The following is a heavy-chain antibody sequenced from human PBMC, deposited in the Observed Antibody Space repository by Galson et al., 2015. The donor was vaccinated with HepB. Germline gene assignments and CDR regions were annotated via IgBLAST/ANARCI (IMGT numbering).Heavy chain of an antibody. V-gene: IGHV3-48*04. CDR2: ISTNGANI. CDR3: ATVLFGSGAYWTFEM. Sequence: SLRLSCAASGFTFGRHTMSWVRQTPGQGLQWLSYISTNGANIHYADSVKGRFTVARDNAKNTMFLQVNSLRAEDTAVYYCATVLFGSGAYWTFEMWGQGTLVTVSS. D-gene: IGHD2-15*01. J-gene: IGHJ3*02. CDR1: GFTFGRHT.